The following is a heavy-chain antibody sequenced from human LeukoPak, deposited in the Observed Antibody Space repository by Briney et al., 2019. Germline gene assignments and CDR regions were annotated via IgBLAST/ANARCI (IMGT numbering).Heavy chain of an antibody. CDR2: IYYSGST. CDR3: ARGHTRYYFDY. Sequence: SETLSLTCTVSGGSISSYYWSWIRQPPGKGLEWIGYIYYSGSTNYNPSLKSRVTISVDTSKNQFSLRLSSVTAADTAVYYCARGHTRYYFDYWGQGTLVTVSS. V-gene: IGHV4-59*01. CDR1: GGSISSYY. D-gene: IGHD1-1*01. J-gene: IGHJ4*02.